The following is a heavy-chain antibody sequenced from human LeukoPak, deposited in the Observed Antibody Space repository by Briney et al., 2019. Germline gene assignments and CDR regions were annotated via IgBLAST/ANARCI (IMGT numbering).Heavy chain of an antibody. D-gene: IGHD5-24*01. CDR3: ARGVTMATISPYVY. V-gene: IGHV3-74*01. Sequence: GGSLRLSCGASGFTFSSYWMHWVREAPGKGLVWFSRINSDGSSTSYADSVKGRFTISRDNAKNTLYLQMNSLRAEDTAVYYCARGVTMATISPYVYWGQGTLVTVSS. CDR1: GFTFSSYW. CDR2: INSDGSST. J-gene: IGHJ4*02.